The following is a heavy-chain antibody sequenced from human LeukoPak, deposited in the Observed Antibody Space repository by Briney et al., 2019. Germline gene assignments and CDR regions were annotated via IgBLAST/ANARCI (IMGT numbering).Heavy chain of an antibody. CDR3: AREWLNYYGSGSYYGMGV. CDR1: GGTFSSYA. J-gene: IGHJ6*02. CDR2: IIPILGIA. D-gene: IGHD3-10*01. V-gene: IGHV1-69*04. Sequence: SVKVSCKASGGTFSSYAISWVRQVPGQGLEWMGRIIPILGIANYAQKFQGRVTITADKSTSTAYMELSSLRSEDTAVYYCAREWLNYYGSGSYYGMGVWGQGTTVTVSS.